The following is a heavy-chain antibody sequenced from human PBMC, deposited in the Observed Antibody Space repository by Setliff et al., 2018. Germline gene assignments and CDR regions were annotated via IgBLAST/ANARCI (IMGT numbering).Heavy chain of an antibody. CDR2: ITPIFETA. V-gene: IGHV1-69*06. CDR1: GGTFSGYA. J-gene: IGHJ6*02. D-gene: IGHD1-1*01. CDR3: ARDSVTLAQLERRGGWHYYGMDV. Sequence: VASVKVSCKASGGTFSGYAFSWVRQAPGQGPEWMGGITPIFETAHYAEKFRDRVTITADKSTTTVHMELTSLISEDTAVYFCARDSVTLAQLERRGGWHYYGMDVWGQGTTVTVSS.